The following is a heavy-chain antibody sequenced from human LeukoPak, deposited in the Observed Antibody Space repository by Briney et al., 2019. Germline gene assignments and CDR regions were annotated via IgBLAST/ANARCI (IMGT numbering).Heavy chain of an antibody. J-gene: IGHJ5*02. D-gene: IGHD2-2*01. Sequence: SETLSLTCAVYGGSFSGYYWSWIRQPPGKGLEWIGEINHSGSTNYNPSLKSRVTISVDTSKNQFSLRLSSVTAADTAVYYCARGAFDIVVVPAAMRFDPWGQGTLVTVSS. V-gene: IGHV4-34*01. CDR3: ARGAFDIVVVPAAMRFDP. CDR1: GGSFSGYY. CDR2: INHSGST.